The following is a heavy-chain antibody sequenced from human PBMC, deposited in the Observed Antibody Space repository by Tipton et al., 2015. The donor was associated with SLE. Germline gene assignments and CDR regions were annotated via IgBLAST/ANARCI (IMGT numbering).Heavy chain of an antibody. Sequence: SLRLSCAASGFTFSSYAMNWVRQAPGRGLEWVSVIYSGGYTYYADFVKGRFTISRDDFKNTLYLQMDSLRAEDTAIYYCAKDQPAYCGCGCSSDHWGQGTLVTVSS. CDR1: GFTFSSYA. J-gene: IGHJ4*02. CDR3: AKDQPAYCGCGCSSDH. CDR2: IYSGGYT. V-gene: IGHV3-23*03. D-gene: IGHD2-21*01.